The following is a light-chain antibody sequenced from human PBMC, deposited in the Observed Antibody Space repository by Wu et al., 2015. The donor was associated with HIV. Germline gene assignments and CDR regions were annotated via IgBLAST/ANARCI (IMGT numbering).Light chain of an antibody. V-gene: IGKV3-20*01. CDR1: QSISNSY. CDR3: QQYGSSPWT. Sequence: EIVLTQSPGTLSLSPGERATLSCRATQSISNSYLAWYQQKPGQGPRLLIYGASKRATGIPDGFSGRGSGTDFTLTISRLEPEDFAVYYCQQYGSSPWTFGQGTKVE. J-gene: IGKJ1*01. CDR2: GAS.